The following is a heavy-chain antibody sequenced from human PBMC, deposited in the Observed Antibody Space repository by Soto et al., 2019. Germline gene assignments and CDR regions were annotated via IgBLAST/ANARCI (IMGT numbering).Heavy chain of an antibody. CDR2: IIPIFGTA. CDR3: ARGQYQLLYQTLITTYYYYYGMDV. V-gene: IGHV1-69*13. D-gene: IGHD2-2*02. Sequence: ASVKVSCKASGGTFSSYAISWVRQAPGQGLEWMGGIIPIFGTANYAQKFQGRVTITADESTSTAYMELSSLRSEDTAVYYCARGQYQLLYQTLITTYYYYYGMDVWGQGTTVTVSS. J-gene: IGHJ6*02. CDR1: GGTFSSYA.